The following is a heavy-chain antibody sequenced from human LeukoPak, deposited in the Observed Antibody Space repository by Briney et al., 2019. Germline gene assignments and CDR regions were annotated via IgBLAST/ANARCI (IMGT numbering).Heavy chain of an antibody. Sequence: ASVKVSCKASGYTFTGYYVHWVRQAPGQGLEWMGWINPNSGGTNYAQKFQDRVTLTRDTSISTACMELSRLRSDDTAVYYCARVYYDILTGYQNWFDPWGQGTLVTVSS. V-gene: IGHV1-2*02. CDR3: ARVYYDILTGYQNWFDP. CDR2: INPNSGGT. J-gene: IGHJ5*02. CDR1: GYTFTGYY. D-gene: IGHD3-9*01.